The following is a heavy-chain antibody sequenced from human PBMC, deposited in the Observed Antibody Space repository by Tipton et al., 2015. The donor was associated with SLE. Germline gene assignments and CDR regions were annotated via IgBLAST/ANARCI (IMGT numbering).Heavy chain of an antibody. V-gene: IGHV3-9*01. CDR2: ISWNSGSI. CDR3: AKDKSYGSGWYYFDY. D-gene: IGHD6-19*01. CDR1: GFTFDDYA. J-gene: IGHJ4*02. Sequence: SLRLSCAASGFTFDDYAMHWVRQAPGKGLEWVSGISWNSGSIGYADSVKGRFTISRGNAKNSLYLQMNSLRAEDTALYYCAKDKSYGSGWYYFDYWGQGTLVTVFS.